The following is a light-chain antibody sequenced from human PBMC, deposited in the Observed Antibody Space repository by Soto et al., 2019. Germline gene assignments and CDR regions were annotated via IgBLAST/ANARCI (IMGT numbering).Light chain of an antibody. Sequence: EIVITLSPNTISVSPGERGTLSCRASQSVSTTLAWYQQQPGQVPSLLIYGASTRASGIPARFCGSGSGIEFTITIGSLRSGDFAVYYCQQYSSSPSFWQGTRLEI. V-gene: IGKV3-15*01. J-gene: IGKJ5*01. CDR3: QQYSSSPS. CDR2: GAS. CDR1: QSVSTT.